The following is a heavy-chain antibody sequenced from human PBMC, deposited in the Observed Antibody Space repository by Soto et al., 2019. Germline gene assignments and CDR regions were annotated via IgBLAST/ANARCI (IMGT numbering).Heavy chain of an antibody. Sequence: QVQLVESGGGVVQPGRSLRLSCAASGFTFSSYGMHWVRQAPGKGLEWEAVISYDGSNKYYADSVKGRFTISRDNSKNTLYLQMNSLRAEDTAVYYCAKDGPTPKYCSGGSCYSRAYYYYGMDVWGQGTTVTVSS. CDR3: AKDGPTPKYCSGGSCYSRAYYYYGMDV. CDR1: GFTFSSYG. J-gene: IGHJ6*02. V-gene: IGHV3-30*18. D-gene: IGHD2-15*01. CDR2: ISYDGSNK.